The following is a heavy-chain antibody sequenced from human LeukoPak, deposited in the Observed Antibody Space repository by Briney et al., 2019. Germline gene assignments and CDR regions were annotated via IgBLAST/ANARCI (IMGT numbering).Heavy chain of an antibody. CDR3: AREGNYYGSGSYFH. V-gene: IGHV4-34*01. CDR1: GGSFSGYY. CDR2: IYHSGST. J-gene: IGHJ4*02. D-gene: IGHD3-10*01. Sequence: PSETLSLTCAVYGGSFSGYYWSWIRQPPGKGLEWIGYIYHSGSTCYNPSLKSRVTISVDRSKNQFSLKLSSVTAADTAVYYCAREGNYYGSGSYFHWGQGTLVTVSS.